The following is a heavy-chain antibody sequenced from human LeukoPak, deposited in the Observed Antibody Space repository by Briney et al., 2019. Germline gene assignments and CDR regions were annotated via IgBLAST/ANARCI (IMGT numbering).Heavy chain of an antibody. Sequence: SVKVSCKASGGTFSSYAISWVRQAPGQGLEWMGGIIPISGTANYAQKFQGRVTITTDESTSTGYMELSSLRSEDTAVYYCARLLEWLGYFDYWGQGTLVTVSS. J-gene: IGHJ4*02. CDR3: ARLLEWLGYFDY. D-gene: IGHD6-19*01. CDR1: GGTFSSYA. CDR2: IIPISGTA. V-gene: IGHV1-69*05.